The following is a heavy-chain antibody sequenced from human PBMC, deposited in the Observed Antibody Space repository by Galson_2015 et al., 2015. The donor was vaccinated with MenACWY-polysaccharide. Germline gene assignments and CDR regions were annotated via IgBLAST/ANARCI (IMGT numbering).Heavy chain of an antibody. CDR3: ARRAVGDFDY. D-gene: IGHD3-16*01. Sequence: SLRLSCPASGFTFTNYYMGWVRQAPGKGLEWVANIKQHGNDKYYVDSVKGRFTISRDNAKNSVYLQMNSLRAEDTAVYFCARRAVGDFDYWGQGTLVTVSS. CDR2: IKQHGNDK. CDR1: GFTFTNYY. J-gene: IGHJ4*02. V-gene: IGHV3-7*01.